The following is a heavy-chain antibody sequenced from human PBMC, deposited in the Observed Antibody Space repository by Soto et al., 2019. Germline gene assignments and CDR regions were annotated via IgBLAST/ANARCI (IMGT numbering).Heavy chain of an antibody. CDR3: TETFWSGYYYYGMDV. V-gene: IGHV4-39*01. Sequence: WLRQAPGQGLEWIGSIYYSGSTYYNPSLKSRVTISVDTSKNQFSLKLSSVTAADTAVYYCTETFWSGYYYYGMDVWGQGTTVTVSS. CDR2: IYYSGST. D-gene: IGHD3-3*01. J-gene: IGHJ6*02.